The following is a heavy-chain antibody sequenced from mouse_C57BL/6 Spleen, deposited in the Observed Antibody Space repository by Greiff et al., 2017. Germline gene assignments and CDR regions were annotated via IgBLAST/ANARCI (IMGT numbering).Heavy chain of an antibody. V-gene: IGHV1-53*01. J-gene: IGHJ2*01. Sequence: QVQLQQPGTELVKPGASVTLSCKASGYTFTSYWMHWVKQRPGQGLEWIGNINPSNGGTTYTEKFKSKATLTVDKASSTAYMQLSSLTSEDAAVYYCASHYYGSSYYFDYGGQGTTLTVSS. D-gene: IGHD1-1*01. CDR2: INPSNGGT. CDR3: ASHYYGSSYYFDY. CDR1: GYTFTSYW.